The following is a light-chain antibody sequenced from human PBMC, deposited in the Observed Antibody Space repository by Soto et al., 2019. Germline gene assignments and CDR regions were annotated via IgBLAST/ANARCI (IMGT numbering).Light chain of an antibody. Sequence: QAVLTQSPSASASLGASVKLTCTLSSGHSSYAIAWHQQQPEKGPRYLMKLYSDGSHSKGDGIPDRFSGSSSGAERYLTISSLQSEDEADYYCQTWGTGIWVFGGGTKLTVL. CDR2: LYSDGSH. J-gene: IGLJ3*02. CDR1: SGHSSYA. V-gene: IGLV4-69*01. CDR3: QTWGTGIWV.